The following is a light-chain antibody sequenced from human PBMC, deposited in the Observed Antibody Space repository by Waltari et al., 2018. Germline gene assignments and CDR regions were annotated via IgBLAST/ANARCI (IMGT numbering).Light chain of an antibody. V-gene: IGLV3-9*01. CDR3: QLWDSTWV. J-gene: IGLJ3*02. CDR1: NIGTRK. Sequence: SYEVTQPLSVSVALGQTAKITCGRNNIGTRKVHWYQQRPGQAPVLVIDRDTNRPSGIPERFSGSNSGNTATLTISRAQAGDEADYYCQLWDSTWVFGGGTKLTVL. CDR2: RDT.